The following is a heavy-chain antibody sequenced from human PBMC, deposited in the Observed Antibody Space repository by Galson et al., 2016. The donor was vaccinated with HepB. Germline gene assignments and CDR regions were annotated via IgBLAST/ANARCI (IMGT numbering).Heavy chain of an antibody. V-gene: IGHV3-23*01. D-gene: IGHD6-6*01. J-gene: IGHJ4*02. CDR3: AKDHRIPARARGFDY. Sequence: SLRLSCAASGFTFSTSAMSWVRQAPGQGLEWVSSISGVGGFTYYAGSVRGRFTISRDNSKNMLYLQLNSLRAEDTALYYCAKDHRIPARARGFDYWGQGTLVTVSS. CDR2: ISGVGGFT. CDR1: GFTFSTSA.